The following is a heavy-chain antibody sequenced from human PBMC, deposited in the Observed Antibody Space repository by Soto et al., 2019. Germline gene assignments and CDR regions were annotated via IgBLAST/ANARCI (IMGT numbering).Heavy chain of an antibody. J-gene: IGHJ5*02. D-gene: IGHD6-19*01. Sequence: QVQLQESGPGLVKPSQTLSLTCTVSGGYISSDTYYWSWIRQHPGRGLEWIGYISYSGSTLYNPSLKSRTTISVDTSKSQFSLKLSSVTAADTAVYYCARYNSGSNNRFDPWGQGTLVTVSS. CDR1: GGYISSDTYY. CDR3: ARYNSGSNNRFDP. V-gene: IGHV4-31*03. CDR2: ISYSGST.